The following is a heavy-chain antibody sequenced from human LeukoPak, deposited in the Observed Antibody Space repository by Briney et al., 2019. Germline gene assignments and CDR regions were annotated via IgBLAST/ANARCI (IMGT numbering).Heavy chain of an antibody. V-gene: IGHV4-4*07. CDR2: IYTSGST. J-gene: IGHJ3*02. D-gene: IGHD5/OR15-5a*01. CDR3: ARHLRHAFDI. Sequence: SETLSVTCTVTGGSISSYYWSWIRQPAGKGLEWIGRIYTSGSTNYNPSLKSRVTMSVDTSKNQFSLKLSSVTTADTAVYYCARHLRHAFDIWGQGTMVTVSS. CDR1: GGSISSYY.